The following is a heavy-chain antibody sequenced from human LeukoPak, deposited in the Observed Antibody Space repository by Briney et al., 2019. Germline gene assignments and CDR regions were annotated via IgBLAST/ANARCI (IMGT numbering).Heavy chain of an antibody. J-gene: IGHJ4*02. Sequence: ASVKVSCKASGYTFTSYYMHWVRQAPGQGLEWMGIIYPSGGSTSYAQKFQGRVTMTRDTSTSTVYMELSSLRSEDTAVYYCARDRAGDDSSGYYSSYYFDYWGQGTLVTVSS. V-gene: IGHV1-46*01. D-gene: IGHD3-22*01. CDR2: IYPSGGST. CDR1: GYTFTSYY. CDR3: ARDRAGDDSSGYYSSYYFDY.